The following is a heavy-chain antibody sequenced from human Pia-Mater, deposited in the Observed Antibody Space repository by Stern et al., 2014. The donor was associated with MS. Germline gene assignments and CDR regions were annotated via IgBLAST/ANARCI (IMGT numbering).Heavy chain of an antibody. J-gene: IGHJ4*02. D-gene: IGHD6-13*01. CDR2: VHQSGRT. CDR3: ARSKDSSSWYGYFDY. V-gene: IGHV4-4*02. Sequence: QVQLQESGPGLVRPSTTLFLTCSVSGDSMSNNNWRCWVRQAPGKGLEWIGEVHQSGRTNNNPSLARRPNISIDKSKKMISLRMDSVTAADTAVYYCARSKDSSSWYGYFDYWGQGTLVTVSS. CDR1: GDSMSNNNW.